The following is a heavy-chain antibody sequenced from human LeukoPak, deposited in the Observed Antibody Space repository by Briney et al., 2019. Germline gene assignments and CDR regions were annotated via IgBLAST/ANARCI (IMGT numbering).Heavy chain of an antibody. CDR3: ARDRPYYDSSGYDPDAFDI. CDR1: GYTFTSYG. V-gene: IGHV1-18*01. Sequence: ASVKVSCKASGYTFTSYGISWVRQAPGQGLEWMGWTSAYNGNTNYAQKLQGRVTMTTDTSTSTAYMELRSLRSDDTAVYYCARDRPYYDSSGYDPDAFDIWGQGTMVTVSS. J-gene: IGHJ3*02. CDR2: TSAYNGNT. D-gene: IGHD3-22*01.